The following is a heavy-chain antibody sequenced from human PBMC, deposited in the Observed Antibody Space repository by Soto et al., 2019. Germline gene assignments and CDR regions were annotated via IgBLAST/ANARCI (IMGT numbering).Heavy chain of an antibody. J-gene: IGHJ4*02. CDR3: ARPKCTYSSSYYYFDF. Sequence: QVQLEQSGAEVKQPGSSVRVSCKTSGGTFSTYAINWVRQAPGQGLEWMGAIIPLIGTADYSQKFQGRVKITADESTSIAYMELSSLTSDDTAVYFCARPKCTYSSSYYYFDFWGQGTLVTVSS. D-gene: IGHD6-13*01. CDR2: IIPLIGTA. CDR1: GGTFSTYA. V-gene: IGHV1-69*01.